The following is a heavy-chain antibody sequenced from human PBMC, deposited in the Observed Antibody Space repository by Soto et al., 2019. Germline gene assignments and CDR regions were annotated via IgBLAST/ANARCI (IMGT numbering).Heavy chain of an antibody. D-gene: IGHD6-19*01. CDR2: IYNSGRT. CDR3: ARVDSGWSSGHGLNV. V-gene: IGHV4-59*02. J-gene: IGHJ6*02. CDR1: GASVSCYF. Sequence: SETLSLTCTVSGASVSCYFWSWVRQPPGKGLEWIGYIYNSGRTNYNPSLKSRVTISLDTSDNDFSLRLTSLPAADTAVYYCARVDSGWSSGHGLNVWGQGTTVTVSS.